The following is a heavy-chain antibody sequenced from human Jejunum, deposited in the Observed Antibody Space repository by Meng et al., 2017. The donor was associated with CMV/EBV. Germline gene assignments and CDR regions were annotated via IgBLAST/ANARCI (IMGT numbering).Heavy chain of an antibody. CDR2: ISGSGGST. D-gene: IGHD6-19*01. CDR3: AASSDWYKGFDI. J-gene: IGHJ3*02. V-gene: IGHV3-23*01. Sequence: ASGFAFSKYWMHWVRQVPGKGLVWVSSISGSGGSTYYADSVKGRFTISRDNSKNTLYLQMNSLRAEDTAVYYCAASSDWYKGFDIWGQGTRVTVSS. CDR1: GFAFSKYW.